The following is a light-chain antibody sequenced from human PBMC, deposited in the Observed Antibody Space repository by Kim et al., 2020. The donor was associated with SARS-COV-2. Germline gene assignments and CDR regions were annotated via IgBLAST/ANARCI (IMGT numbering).Light chain of an antibody. Sequence: ASVKLTCSLSSGHSSYAIGWHQQQPEKGPRYLMKLNSDGSHSKGDGIPDRFSGSSSGAERYLTISSLQSEDEADYYCQTWGTGIGVFGGGTQLTVL. CDR1: SGHSSYA. J-gene: IGLJ3*02. CDR2: LNSDGSH. V-gene: IGLV4-69*01. CDR3: QTWGTGIGV.